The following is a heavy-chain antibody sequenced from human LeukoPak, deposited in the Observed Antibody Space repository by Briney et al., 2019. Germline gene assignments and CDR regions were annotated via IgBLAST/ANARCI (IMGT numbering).Heavy chain of an antibody. J-gene: IGHJ6*03. CDR1: GYTFTGYY. Sequence: GASVKVSCKASGYTFTGYYMHWVRQAPGQGLEWMGWINPNSGGTNYAQKFQGRVTMTRDTSISTAYMELSRLRSDDTAVYYCARDRGAVAGSVPWPYYYMDVWGKGTTVTVSS. CDR2: INPNSGGT. D-gene: IGHD6-19*01. V-gene: IGHV1-2*02. CDR3: ARDRGAVAGSVPWPYYYMDV.